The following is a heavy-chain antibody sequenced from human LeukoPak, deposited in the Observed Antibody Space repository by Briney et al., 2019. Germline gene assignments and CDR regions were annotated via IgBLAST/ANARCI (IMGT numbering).Heavy chain of an antibody. CDR3: ARFGYVAAVDV. D-gene: IGHD2-15*01. CDR1: GFSFSAYW. J-gene: IGHJ4*02. Sequence: GGSLGLSCAASGFSFSAYWMTWVRQAPGTGLEWVANINPAGSGTYYVDPVKGRFSISRDNAKNLVYLQMNSLRAEDTVVYHCARFGYVAAVDVWGQGTPVTVSS. CDR2: INPAGSGT. V-gene: IGHV3-7*01.